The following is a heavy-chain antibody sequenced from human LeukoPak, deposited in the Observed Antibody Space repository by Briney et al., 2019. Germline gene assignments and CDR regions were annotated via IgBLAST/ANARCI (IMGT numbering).Heavy chain of an antibody. CDR2: ISGDGGST. V-gene: IGHV3-43*02. Sequence: GSLRLSCAASGFTFDDYAMHWVRQAPGKGLEWVSLISGDGGSTYYADSVKGRFTISRDNSKNSLYLQMNSLRTEDTALYYCAKDISYDYVWGSYRPRQIYYFDYWGQGTLVTVSS. CDR1: GFTFDDYA. D-gene: IGHD3-16*02. J-gene: IGHJ4*02. CDR3: AKDISYDYVWGSYRPRQIYYFDY.